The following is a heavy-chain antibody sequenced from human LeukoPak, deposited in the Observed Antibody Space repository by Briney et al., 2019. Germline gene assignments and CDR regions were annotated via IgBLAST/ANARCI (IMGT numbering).Heavy chain of an antibody. CDR1: GFSLTTSGVG. CDR3: AHKSSSSSRSRFDY. J-gene: IGHJ4*02. D-gene: IGHD6-6*01. Sequence: SGPTLVKPTQTLTLTCTFSGFSLTTSGVGVCWIRQPPVKALEWLALVNWDDQKVYSPSLQSRLSTTKDTSKNQVVLTMTNVDPVDTATYYCAHKSSSSSRSRFDYWGQGTLVTVSS. V-gene: IGHV2-5*02. CDR2: VNWDDQK.